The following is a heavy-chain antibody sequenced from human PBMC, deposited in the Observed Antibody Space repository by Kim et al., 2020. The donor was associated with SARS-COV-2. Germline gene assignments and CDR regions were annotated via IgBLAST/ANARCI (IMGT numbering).Heavy chain of an antibody. CDR1: GFTFNNYA. CDR2: ITVSGDST. J-gene: IGHJ3*02. CDR3: AKMMVRTTYDI. D-gene: IGHD3-10*01. V-gene: IGHV3-23*01. Sequence: GGSLRISCAASGFTFNNYAMTWVRQAPGKGLEWVSSITVSGDSTYYADSVKGRFTISRDNSKKTLYLQLNSLRAEDTTIYYCAKMMVRTTYDIWGLGTLVAVSS.